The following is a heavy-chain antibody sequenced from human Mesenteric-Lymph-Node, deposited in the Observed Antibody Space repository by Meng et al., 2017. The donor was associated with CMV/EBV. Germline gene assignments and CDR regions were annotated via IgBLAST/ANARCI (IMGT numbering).Heavy chain of an antibody. V-gene: IGHV1-69*05. J-gene: IGHJ6*02. CDR2: IIPIFGTA. D-gene: IGHD2-2*01. CDR1: GGTFSSYA. Sequence: SVKVSCKASGGTFSSYAISWVRQAPGQGLEWMGGIIPIFGTANYAQKFQGRVTITTDESTSTAYMELSSLRSEDTAVYYCARAHCSSTSCYAYYYGMDVWGQGTTVTVSS. CDR3: ARAHCSSTSCYAYYYGMDV.